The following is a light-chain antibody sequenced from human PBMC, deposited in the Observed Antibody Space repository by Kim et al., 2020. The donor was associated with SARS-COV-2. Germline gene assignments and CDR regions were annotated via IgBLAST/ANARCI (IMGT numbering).Light chain of an antibody. Sequence: AIQMTQSPSSLSASVGDRVTITCRASEDIKSDLGWYQQKPGKAPKLLIYAASSLQSGVPSRFSGSASGTDFTLTISSLQPEDFATYYCLQDYKYPLTFGQGTKVDIK. J-gene: IGKJ1*01. CDR1: EDIKSD. CDR2: AAS. V-gene: IGKV1-6*01. CDR3: LQDYKYPLT.